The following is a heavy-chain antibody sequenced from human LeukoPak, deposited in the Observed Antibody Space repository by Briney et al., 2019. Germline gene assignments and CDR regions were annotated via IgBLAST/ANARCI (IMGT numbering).Heavy chain of an antibody. D-gene: IGHD1-26*01. Sequence: SGPALVKPTQTLTLTCTFSGFSLSTSGMRVSWIRQPPVKALEWLARIDWDDDKFYSTSLKTRLTISKDTSKNQVVLTMTNMDPVDTATYYCARGSGSYGLSFDYWGQGTLVTVSS. V-gene: IGHV2-70*04. CDR1: GFSLSTSGMR. CDR3: ARGSGSYGLSFDY. J-gene: IGHJ4*02. CDR2: IDWDDDK.